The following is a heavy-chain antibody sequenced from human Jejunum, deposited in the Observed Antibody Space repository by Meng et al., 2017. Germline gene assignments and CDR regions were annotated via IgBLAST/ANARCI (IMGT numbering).Heavy chain of an antibody. Sequence: GESLKISCAASGFTFSSYWMSWVRQAPGKGLGWVAKIKLDGFDKYYVDSVKGRFTISRDNAKNSLYLQMDSLRAEDTAVYYCARGGYQYESWGQGTLVTVSS. CDR2: IKLDGFDK. V-gene: IGHV3-7*01. D-gene: IGHD3-22*01. CDR3: ARGGYQYES. J-gene: IGHJ5*02. CDR1: GFTFSSYW.